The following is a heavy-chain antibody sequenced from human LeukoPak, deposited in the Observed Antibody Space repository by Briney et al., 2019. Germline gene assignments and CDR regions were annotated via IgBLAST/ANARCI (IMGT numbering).Heavy chain of an antibody. CDR3: ARELLYYGSGSYYNNAFDI. CDR1: GYTFTGYY. J-gene: IGHJ3*02. D-gene: IGHD3-10*01. CDR2: INPNSGGT. Sequence: ASVKVSCKASGYTFTGYYMHWVRQAPGQGLEWMGWINPNSGGTNYAQKFQGRVTMTRDTSISTAYMELSRLRSDDTAVYYCARELLYYGSGSYYNNAFDIWGQGTMVTVSS. V-gene: IGHV1-2*02.